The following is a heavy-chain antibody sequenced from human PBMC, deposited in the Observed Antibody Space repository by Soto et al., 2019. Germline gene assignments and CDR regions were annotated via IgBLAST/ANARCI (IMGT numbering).Heavy chain of an antibody. J-gene: IGHJ4*02. CDR3: ARGSSPVDFDY. D-gene: IGHD6-13*01. V-gene: IGHV1-18*01. CDR2: INTYNGNT. CDR1: GYAFTNYG. Sequence: QVQLVQSGAEVKKPWASVQVSCKASGYAFTNYGINWVRQAPGQGLEWMGWINTYNGNTNFAQRLQGRVTMTTEASTSTAYMELRSLRSDDTAVYYCARGSSPVDFDYWGQGTLVTVSS.